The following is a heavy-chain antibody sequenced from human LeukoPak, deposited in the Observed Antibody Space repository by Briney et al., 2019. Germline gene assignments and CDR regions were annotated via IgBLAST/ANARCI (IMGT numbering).Heavy chain of an antibody. CDR1: GLTFSSYG. CDR3: AKDFSGLGYYFDY. D-gene: IGHD6-19*01. V-gene: IGHV3-30*18. CDR2: ISYDGNIK. Sequence: GGSLRLSCAASGLTFSSYGIHWVRQAPGKGLEWVAVISYDGNIKHYADSVKGRFTVSRDNSKNTLYLQMNSLRAEDTAVYYCAKDFSGLGYYFDYWGQGILVTVSS. J-gene: IGHJ4*02.